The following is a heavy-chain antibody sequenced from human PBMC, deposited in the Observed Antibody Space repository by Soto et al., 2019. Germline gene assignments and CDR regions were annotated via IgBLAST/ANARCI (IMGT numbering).Heavy chain of an antibody. V-gene: IGHV1-18*01. CDR1: GYTFTSYG. CDR2: ISAYNGNT. CDR3: ARRFSIAPGPGY. J-gene: IGHJ4*02. Sequence: QVQLVQSGAEVKKPGASVKVSCKASGYTFTSYGISWVRQAPGQGLEWMGWISAYNGNTNYAQKLQGRVTMTTDTPKNSPEMELRSLRSEDTAVYDCARRFSIAPGPGYWGQVTKVTVPS. D-gene: IGHD2-21*01.